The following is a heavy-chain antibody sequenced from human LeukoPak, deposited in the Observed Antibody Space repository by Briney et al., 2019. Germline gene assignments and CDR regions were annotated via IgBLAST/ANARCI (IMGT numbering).Heavy chain of an antibody. D-gene: IGHD2-2*01. J-gene: IGHJ4*02. V-gene: IGHV4-4*07. CDR2: IYTSGST. CDR1: GGSISSYY. Sequence: SETLSLTCTVSGGSISSYYWSWIRQPARKGLEWIGRIYTSGSTNYNPSLKSRVTMSVDTSKNQFSLKLSSVTAADTAVYYCARLIVVVPESYYFDYWGQGTLVTVSS. CDR3: ARLIVVVPESYYFDY.